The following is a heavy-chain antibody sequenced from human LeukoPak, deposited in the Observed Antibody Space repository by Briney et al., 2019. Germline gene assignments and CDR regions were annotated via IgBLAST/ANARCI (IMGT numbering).Heavy chain of an antibody. J-gene: IGHJ5*02. CDR1: GYSIGSGYY. V-gene: IGHV4-61*01. Sequence: PSETLSLICTVSGYSIGSGYYWGWIRQPPGKGLEWIGYIYYSGSTNYNPSLKSRVTISVKTSKNQFSLKLTSVTAADTAVYYCAKMLRAGWFDPWGQGTLVTVSS. CDR3: AKMLRAGWFDP. CDR2: IYYSGST. D-gene: IGHD6-19*01.